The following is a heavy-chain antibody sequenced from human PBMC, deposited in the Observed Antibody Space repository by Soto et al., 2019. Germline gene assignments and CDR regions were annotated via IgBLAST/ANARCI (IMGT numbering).Heavy chain of an antibody. CDR2: ISENGVNK. CDR1: GFTFTSFA. D-gene: IGHD4-17*01. V-gene: IGHV3-30*09. Sequence: GGSLRLSFSASGFTFTSFAIHWVRQAPGKGLEGVAVISENGVNKYSAESVRGRFVISRDNSKNTVELQMNSLRPEDTAIYFCARRLPKTVSDLGYWGQGTLVTVSS. J-gene: IGHJ4*02. CDR3: ARRLPKTVSDLGY.